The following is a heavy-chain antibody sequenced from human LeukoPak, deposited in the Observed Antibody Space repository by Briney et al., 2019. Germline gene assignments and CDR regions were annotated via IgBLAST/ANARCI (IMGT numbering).Heavy chain of an antibody. V-gene: IGHV3-53*01. CDR2: IYSGGST. Sequence: GGSLRLSCAASGFTFSSYSMNWVRQAPGKGLEWVSVIYSGGSTYYADSVKGRFTISRDNSKNTLYLQMNSLRAEDTAVYYCARGDFDYWGQGTLVTVSS. J-gene: IGHJ4*02. CDR3: ARGDFDY. CDR1: GFTFSSYS.